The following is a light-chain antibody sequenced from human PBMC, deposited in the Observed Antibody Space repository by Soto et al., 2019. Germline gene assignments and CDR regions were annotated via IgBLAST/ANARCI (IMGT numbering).Light chain of an antibody. CDR2: DVS. CDR3: SSYTSSSIL. V-gene: IGLV2-14*01. CDR1: SSDVGGYNY. J-gene: IGLJ2*01. Sequence: QLVLTQPASVSGSPGQSITISCTGTSSDVGGYNYVSWYQQHPGKAPKLMIYDVSNRPSGVSNRFSGSKSGNTASLTISGLQAEDEADYYCSSYTSSSILFGGGTKVTVL.